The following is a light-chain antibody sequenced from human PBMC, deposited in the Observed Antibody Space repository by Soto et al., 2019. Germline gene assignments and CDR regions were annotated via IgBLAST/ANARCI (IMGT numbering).Light chain of an antibody. V-gene: IGKV3D-20*02. CDR2: DAS. J-gene: IGKJ5*01. CDR3: QQRSNWPPIT. Sequence: EIVLTQSPGTLSLSPGQRATLSCRTSQSVSSSSLAWYQQKPGQAPRLLIYDASNRATSIPARFSGSGSGTDFTLTISSLEPEDFAVYYCQQRSNWPPITFGQGTRLEI. CDR1: QSVSSSS.